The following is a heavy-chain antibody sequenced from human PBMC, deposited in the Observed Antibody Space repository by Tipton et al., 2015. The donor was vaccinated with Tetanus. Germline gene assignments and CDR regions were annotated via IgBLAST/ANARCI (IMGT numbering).Heavy chain of an antibody. V-gene: IGHV4-39*02. Sequence: TLSLTCTVSGGSISDKKYYWGWIRQPPGKGLEWIASIYFEGSTYYSPSLESRVTIAVDTSQNVFSLRLTSVNDADTAVYYCARSTGSGNYFDNWGQGILVAVSS. CDR1: GGSISDKKYY. CDR3: ARSTGSGNYFDN. J-gene: IGHJ4*02. CDR2: IYFEGST. D-gene: IGHD3-10*01.